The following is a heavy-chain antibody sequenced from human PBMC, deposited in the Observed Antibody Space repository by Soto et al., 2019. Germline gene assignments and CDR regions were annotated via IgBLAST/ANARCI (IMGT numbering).Heavy chain of an antibody. CDR2: VYYTGST. J-gene: IGHJ4*02. D-gene: IGHD3-22*01. CDR1: ADSISTLY. V-gene: IGHV4-59*01. CDR3: ARGRTVRNYADDSSDYFYFFDY. Sequence: PSETLSLTSTVSADSISTLYWGWMRQSPGKELEWIGYVYYTGSTNYNTSLKSRVTISVDRSKNQFSLKLTSANAADTAVYYCARGRTVRNYADDSSDYFYFFDYWGQGTQVTVSS.